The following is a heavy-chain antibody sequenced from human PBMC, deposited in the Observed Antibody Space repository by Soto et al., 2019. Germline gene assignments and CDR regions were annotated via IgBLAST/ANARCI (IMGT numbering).Heavy chain of an antibody. CDR2: ISYDGSEK. Sequence: GGSLRLSCEASGFTFSRYPLHWVRQAPGKGLERVAVISYDGSEKYPADSVKGRISISRDNSKNTLFMQMNSLRVEDAAVYYCAKESREFSVGYPLDHWGQGTLVTVSS. CDR1: GFTFSRYP. J-gene: IGHJ4*02. CDR3: AKESREFSVGYPLDH. D-gene: IGHD3-22*01. V-gene: IGHV3-30-3*01.